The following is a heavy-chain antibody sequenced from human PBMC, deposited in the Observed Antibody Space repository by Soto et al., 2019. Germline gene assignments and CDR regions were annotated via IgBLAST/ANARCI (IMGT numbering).Heavy chain of an antibody. CDR3: ANSGLRYFDWLSRFDY. CDR1: GFSFSSNA. Sequence: GGSLRLYCVASGFSFSSNAMSWVRQAPGKGLEWVSAISGSGGSTYYADSVKGRFTISRDNSKNTLYLQMNSLRAEHTPVYYCANSGLRYFDWLSRFDYWGQGTLVTVSS. V-gene: IGHV3-23*01. J-gene: IGHJ4*02. D-gene: IGHD3-9*01. CDR2: ISGSGGST.